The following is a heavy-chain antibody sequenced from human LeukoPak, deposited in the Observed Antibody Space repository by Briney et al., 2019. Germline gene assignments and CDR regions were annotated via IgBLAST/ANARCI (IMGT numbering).Heavy chain of an antibody. D-gene: IGHD3-16*02. V-gene: IGHV3-23*01. CDR3: ARESYYFEY. CDR2: ISGGGGST. CDR1: GFTFASYA. J-gene: IGHJ4*02. Sequence: GGSLRLSCAASGFTFASYAMSWVRHAPGKGLEWVSAISGGGGSTFYADSVKGRFTISRDNSKNTLYLQMNSLRAEDTAVYYCARESYYFEYWGQGTLVTVSS.